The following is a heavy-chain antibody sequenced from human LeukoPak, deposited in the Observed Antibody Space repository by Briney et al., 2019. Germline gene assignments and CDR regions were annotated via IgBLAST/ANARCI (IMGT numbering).Heavy chain of an antibody. CDR3: AREEYSYGIDY. V-gene: IGHV4-59*01. CDR1: GGSIGSYY. CDR2: IYYSGST. J-gene: IGHJ4*02. D-gene: IGHD5-18*01. Sequence: SETLSLTCTVSGGSIGSYYWSWIRQPPGKGLEWIGYIYYSGSTNYNPSLKSRVTISVDTSKNQFSLKLSSVTAADTALYYCAREEYSYGIDYWGQGTLVTVSS.